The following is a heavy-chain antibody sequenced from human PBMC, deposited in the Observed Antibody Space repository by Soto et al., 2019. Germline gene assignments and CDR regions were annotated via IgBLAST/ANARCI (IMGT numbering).Heavy chain of an antibody. CDR1: GYHFTSYW. Sequence: QSQKISGTGSGYHFTSYWIGWVHQMTGKGLEWMGIIYPGDSDTRYSPSFQGQVTISADKSTSTAYLQWSSLKASDTAMYYCARVPARTHSGSSDGDAVDSWVQGTMVTVSS. D-gene: IGHD1-26*01. CDR3: ARVPARTHSGSSDGDAVDS. V-gene: IGHV5-51*07. J-gene: IGHJ3*02. CDR2: IYPGDSDT.